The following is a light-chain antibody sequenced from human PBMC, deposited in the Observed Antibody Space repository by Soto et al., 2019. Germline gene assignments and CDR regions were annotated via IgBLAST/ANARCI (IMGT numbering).Light chain of an antibody. CDR1: QSVDSD. CDR3: QQHNTWVRGT. J-gene: IGKJ2*01. Sequence: EVVVTQSPATLSVSPGERVTLSCRASQSVDSDVAWFQHKPGQAPRLLIYGASTRAAGIPGRFSGSGYETDFTFTISSLEPEDSATYFCQQHNTWVRGTFGQGTKLEIK. CDR2: GAS. V-gene: IGKV3-15*01.